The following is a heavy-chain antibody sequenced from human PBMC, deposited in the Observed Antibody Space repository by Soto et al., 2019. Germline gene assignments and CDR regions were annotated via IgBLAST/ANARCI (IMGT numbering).Heavy chain of an antibody. V-gene: IGHV4-39*01. D-gene: IGHD6-13*01. CDR1: GGSISSSSYY. CDR2: IYYSGST. J-gene: IGHJ4*02. Sequence: SETLSLTCTVSGGSISSSSYYWGWIRQPPGKGLEWIGSIYYSGSTYYNPSLKSRVTISVDTSKNQFSLKLSSVTAADTAVYYCARPVIDLSYSNKRAYYFDYWGQGTLVTVSS. CDR3: ARPVIDLSYSNKRAYYFDY.